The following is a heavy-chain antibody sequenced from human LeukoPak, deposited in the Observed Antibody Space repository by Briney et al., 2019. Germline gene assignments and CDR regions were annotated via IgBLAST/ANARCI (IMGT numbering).Heavy chain of an antibody. Sequence: SGGSLRLSCAASGFTFSNYAMHWVRQTPGKGLEWVAVISFDGSNKYYADSVKGRFSISRDNSENALYLQMNSLRAEDTAVYYCAKHGGHLYYFDYWGQGTLVTVSS. CDR2: ISFDGSNK. D-gene: IGHD4-23*01. CDR3: AKHGGHLYYFDY. CDR1: GFTFSNYA. V-gene: IGHV3-30*04. J-gene: IGHJ4*02.